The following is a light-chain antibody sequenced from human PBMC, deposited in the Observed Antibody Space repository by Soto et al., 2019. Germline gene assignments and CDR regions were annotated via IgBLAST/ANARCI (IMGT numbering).Light chain of an antibody. V-gene: IGKV3-11*01. J-gene: IGKJ3*01. CDR1: HSVRSS. Sequence: EVVLTQSPATLSLSPGERATLSCRASHSVRSSLAWYQQKPGQAPRLLIYDGSTRATGIPVRFSGSGSGTDFTLTISSLEPEDFAVYYCQQRSDWPPLFTFGPGTKVDFK. CDR2: DGS. CDR3: QQRSDWPPLFT.